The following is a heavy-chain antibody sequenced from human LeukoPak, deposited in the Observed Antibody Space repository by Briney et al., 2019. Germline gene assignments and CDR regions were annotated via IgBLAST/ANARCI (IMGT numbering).Heavy chain of an antibody. V-gene: IGHV3-48*01. Sequence: GGSLRLSCAASGFTFSAYSMNWVRQAPGKGLEWISYITTSSSTIYYADSVKGRFTISRDNAQNSLYLQVNSLRADDTAVYYCARSIAVSGYRYFDYWGQGTLVTVSS. J-gene: IGHJ4*02. CDR1: GFTFSAYS. CDR2: ITTSSSTI. CDR3: ARSIAVSGYRYFDY. D-gene: IGHD6-19*01.